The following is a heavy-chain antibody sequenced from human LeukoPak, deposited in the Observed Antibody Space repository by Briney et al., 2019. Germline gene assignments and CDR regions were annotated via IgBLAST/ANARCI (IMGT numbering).Heavy chain of an antibody. D-gene: IGHD3-22*01. CDR3: ARGKQPDYYDSSGGPFDY. CDR2: ISSSSSYI. J-gene: IGHJ4*02. CDR1: GFTFSSYS. Sequence: GGSLRLSCAASGFTFSSYSMNWVRQAPGKGLEWVSSISSSSSYIYYADSVKGRFTISGDNAKNSLYLQMNSLRAEDTAVYYCARGKQPDYYDSSGGPFDYWGQGTLVTVSS. V-gene: IGHV3-21*01.